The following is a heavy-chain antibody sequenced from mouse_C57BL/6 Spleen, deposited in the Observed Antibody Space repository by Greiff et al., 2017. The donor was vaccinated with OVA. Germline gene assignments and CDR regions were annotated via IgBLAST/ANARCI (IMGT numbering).Heavy chain of an antibody. CDR3: TREGSGNFGGFDY. Sequence: VQLQHSGAELVRPGASVTLSCKASGYTFTDYEMHWVKQTPVHGLEWIGAIDPETGGTAYNQKFKGKAILTADKSSSTAYMELRSLTSEDSAVYYCTREGSGNFGGFDYWGQGTTLTVSS. V-gene: IGHV1-15*01. CDR2: IDPETGGT. CDR1: GYTFTDYE. D-gene: IGHD2-1*01. J-gene: IGHJ2*01.